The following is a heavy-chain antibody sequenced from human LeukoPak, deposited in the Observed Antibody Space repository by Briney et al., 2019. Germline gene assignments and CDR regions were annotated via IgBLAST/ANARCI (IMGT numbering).Heavy chain of an antibody. CDR1: GGSIRSSSYN. V-gene: IGHV4-39*07. CDR3: ARTGGSFYFYYYMDV. D-gene: IGHD1-26*01. Sequence: SETLSLTCTVSGGSIRSSSYNWGWIRQPPGKGLEWIGSIHYTGTTFYNPFLKSRVTISIDTSKNQFSLKLSSVTAADTAVYYCARTGGSFYFYYYMDVWGKGTTVTVSS. J-gene: IGHJ6*03. CDR2: IHYTGTT.